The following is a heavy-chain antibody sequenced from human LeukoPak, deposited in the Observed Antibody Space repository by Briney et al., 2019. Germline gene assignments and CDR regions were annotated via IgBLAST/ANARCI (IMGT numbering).Heavy chain of an antibody. J-gene: IGHJ6*02. CDR2: ISGSGSST. D-gene: IGHD3-22*01. CDR1: GFTFSSYA. V-gene: IGHV3-23*01. Sequence: GGSLRLSCAASGFTFSSYAMSWVRQPPGKGLEWVSAISGSGSSTYYASPVKGRFTNSRDNFKDTLYMQMFSLRAGDTAVYYWAKGDCDSSGYYYKHYGMDVWGQGTTVTVSS. CDR3: AKGDCDSSGYYYKHYGMDV.